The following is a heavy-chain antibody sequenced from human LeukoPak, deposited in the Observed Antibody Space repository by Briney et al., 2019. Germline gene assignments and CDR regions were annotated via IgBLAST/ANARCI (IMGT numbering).Heavy chain of an antibody. CDR1: GYSFTSYW. D-gene: IGHD3-9*01. J-gene: IGHJ6*02. CDR3: ARHSSADISTGIYGMDV. CDR2: IYPGDSDT. Sequence: GESLKISCKGSGYSFTSYWIGWVRQMPGKGLEWMGIIYPGDSDTRYSPSFQGQVTISADKSISTAYLQWSSLKASDTAMYYCARHSSADISTGIYGMDVWGQGTTVTVSS. V-gene: IGHV5-51*01.